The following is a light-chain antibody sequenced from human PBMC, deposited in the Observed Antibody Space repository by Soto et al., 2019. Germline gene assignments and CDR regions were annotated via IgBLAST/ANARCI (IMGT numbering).Light chain of an antibody. V-gene: IGKV2-28*01. CDR2: LGS. Sequence: DIVMTQSSLSLPVTPGEPASISCKSSQSLLHSNGYNYLDWYLQKPGQSPQLLIYLGSNRASGVPDRFSGSGSGKHCTLRISRVGAEDVGVYYCMQALQTPLSFGQGTKLEIK. CDR1: QSLLHSNGYNY. J-gene: IGKJ2*03. CDR3: MQALQTPLS.